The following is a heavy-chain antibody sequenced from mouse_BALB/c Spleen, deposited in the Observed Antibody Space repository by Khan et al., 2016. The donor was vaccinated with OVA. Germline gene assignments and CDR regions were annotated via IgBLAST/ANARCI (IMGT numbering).Heavy chain of an antibody. CDR3: ARIYRSDFDY. CDR1: GYSFTGYF. V-gene: IGHV1-20*02. D-gene: IGHD1-1*01. Sequence: VHVKQSGPELVKPGASVKISCKASGYSFTGYFMNWVMQSHGKSLEWIGRINPHIGETFYNQKFKDKATLTVDESSSPAHMELRSLASEDSAVYYCARIYRSDFDYWGQGTTLTVSS. CDR2: INPHIGET. J-gene: IGHJ2*01.